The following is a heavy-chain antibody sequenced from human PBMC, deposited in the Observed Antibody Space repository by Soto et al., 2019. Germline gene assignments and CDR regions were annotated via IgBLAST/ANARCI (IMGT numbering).Heavy chain of an antibody. CDR1: GGTFSSYA. D-gene: IGHD2-21*01. CDR2: IIPIFGTA. V-gene: IGHV1-69*06. J-gene: IGHJ4*02. CDR3: ARGDGYHLPFDY. Sequence: SVKVSCKASGGTFSSYAISCVRQAPGQGLEWMGGIIPIFGTANYAQKFQGRVTITADKSTSTAYMELSSLRSEDTAVYYCARGDGYHLPFDYWGQGTLVTVSS.